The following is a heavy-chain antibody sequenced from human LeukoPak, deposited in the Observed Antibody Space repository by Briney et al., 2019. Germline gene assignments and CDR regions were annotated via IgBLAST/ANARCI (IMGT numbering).Heavy chain of an antibody. J-gene: IGHJ4*02. V-gene: IGHV3-48*01. Sequence: PGGSLRLSCAASGFTFSSYSMNWVRQAPGKGLEWVSYISSSGSTIYYADSVKGRFTISRDNSKNTLYLQMNSLRAEDTAVYYCARAGHYDILTGYCDYWGQGTLVTVSS. CDR2: ISSSGSTI. CDR1: GFTFSSYS. D-gene: IGHD3-9*01. CDR3: ARAGHYDILTGYCDY.